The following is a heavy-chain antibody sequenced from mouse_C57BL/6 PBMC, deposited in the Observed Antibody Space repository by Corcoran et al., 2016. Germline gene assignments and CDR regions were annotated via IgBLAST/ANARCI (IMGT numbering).Heavy chain of an antibody. D-gene: IGHD2-4*01. Sequence: QIQLVQSGPELKKPGETVQISCKASGYTFTTYGMSWVKQAPGKGLKWMGWINTYSGVPTYADDFKGRFAFSLETSASTAYLQINNLKNEDTATYVCARHYDRAYWGQGTLVTVSA. CDR1: GYTFTTYG. V-gene: IGHV9-3*01. CDR2: INTYSGVP. J-gene: IGHJ3*01. CDR3: ARHYDRAY.